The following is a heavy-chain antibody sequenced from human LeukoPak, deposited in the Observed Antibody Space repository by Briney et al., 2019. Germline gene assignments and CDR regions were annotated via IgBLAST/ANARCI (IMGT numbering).Heavy chain of an antibody. V-gene: IGHV3-30*02. D-gene: IGHD2-2*01. Sequence: GGSLRLSCAASGFTFSSYGMHWVRQAPGKGLEWVAFIRYDGSNKYYADSVKGRFTISRDNYLQMNSLRAEDTAVYYCAKDVEYCSSTSCQAFDYWGQGTLVTVSS. CDR1: GFTFSSYG. CDR2: IRYDGSNK. J-gene: IGHJ4*02. CDR3: AKDVEYCSSTSCQAFDY.